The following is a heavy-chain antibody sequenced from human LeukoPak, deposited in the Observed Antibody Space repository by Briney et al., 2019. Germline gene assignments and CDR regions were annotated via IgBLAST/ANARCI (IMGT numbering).Heavy chain of an antibody. CDR1: GGSISSYY. CDR2: IYYSGST. Sequence: SETLSLTCTVSGGSISSYYWSWIRQPPGKGLEWIGYIYYSGSTNYNPSLKSRVTISVDTSMNQFSLKLSSVTAADTAVYYCARRSSGYYPYFDYWGQGTLVTVSS. CDR3: ARRSSGYYPYFDY. V-gene: IGHV4-59*08. J-gene: IGHJ4*02. D-gene: IGHD3-22*01.